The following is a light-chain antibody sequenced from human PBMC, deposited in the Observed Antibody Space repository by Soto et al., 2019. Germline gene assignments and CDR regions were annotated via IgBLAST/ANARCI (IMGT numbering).Light chain of an antibody. CDR2: EDS. CDR1: SSDVGRYNF. V-gene: IGLV2-23*01. Sequence: QSALTQPASVSGSPGQSITISCTGTSSDVGRYNFVSWYQQHPGKAPKLMIYEDSKWPSGVSNRFSDSKSGNTASLTISGLQAEDEANYFCCLYAAGSSFNWIFGGGTKLTVL. J-gene: IGLJ3*02. CDR3: CLYAAGSSFNWI.